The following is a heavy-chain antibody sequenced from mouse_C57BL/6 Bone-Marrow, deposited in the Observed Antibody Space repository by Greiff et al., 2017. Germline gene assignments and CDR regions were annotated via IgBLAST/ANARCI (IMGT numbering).Heavy chain of an antibody. CDR3: TRDYYGNFYYFDY. D-gene: IGHD2-1*01. J-gene: IGHJ2*01. V-gene: IGHV5-9-1*02. CDR1: GFTFSSYA. Sequence: EVKLVESGEGLVKPGGSLKLSCAASGFTFSSYAMSWVRQTPEKRLEWVAYISSGGDYIYYADTVKGRFTISRDNARNTLYLQMSSLKSEDTAMYYCTRDYYGNFYYFDYWGQGTTLTVSS. CDR2: ISSGGDYI.